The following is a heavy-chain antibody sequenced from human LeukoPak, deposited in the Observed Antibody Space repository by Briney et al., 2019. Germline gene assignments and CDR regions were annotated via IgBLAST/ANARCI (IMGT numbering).Heavy chain of an antibody. V-gene: IGHV3-33*01. CDR3: ARCSGDTCFPRGYMDV. Sequence: QPGRSLRLSCAASGFTFSTYGMHWVRQAPGKGLEWVAVIWYDGSNNYYADSVKGRFTISRDNSKNTLYLQMNSLRAEDTAVYCCARCSGDTCFPRGYMDVWGKGTTVTVSS. J-gene: IGHJ6*03. CDR2: IWYDGSNN. CDR1: GFTFSTYG. D-gene: IGHD2-15*01.